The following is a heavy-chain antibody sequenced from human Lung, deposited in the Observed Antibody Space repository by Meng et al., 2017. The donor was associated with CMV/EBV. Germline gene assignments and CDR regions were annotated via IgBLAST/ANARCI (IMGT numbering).Heavy chain of an antibody. Sequence: GGSXRLXGAAFEFPFIDFYMSWIRQAPGKGLEWVSYITSSGRTIHYADSVKGRFTVSRDNAKNSLYLQMNSLRAEDTAVYYCARGSRVTMIVVAPSGWGQGTLVTVSS. J-gene: IGHJ4*02. CDR1: EFPFIDFY. D-gene: IGHD3-22*01. V-gene: IGHV3-11*01. CDR2: ITSSGRTI. CDR3: ARGSRVTMIVVAPSG.